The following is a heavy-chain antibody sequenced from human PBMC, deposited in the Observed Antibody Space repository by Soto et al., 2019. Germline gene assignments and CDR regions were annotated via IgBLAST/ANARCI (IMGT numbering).Heavy chain of an antibody. CDR1: GGSISSGGYY. CDR3: ARGPLWSLYGSGFDY. D-gene: IGHD3-10*01. CDR2: IYYSGST. J-gene: IGHJ4*02. V-gene: IGHV4-31*03. Sequence: QVQLQESGPGLVKPSQTLSLTCTVSGGSISSGGYYWSWIRQQPGKGLEWIGYIYYSGSTYYNPSLKGRVTISVDTSKNQCALKLSSVTAADTAVYYCARGPLWSLYGSGFDYWGQGTLVTVSS.